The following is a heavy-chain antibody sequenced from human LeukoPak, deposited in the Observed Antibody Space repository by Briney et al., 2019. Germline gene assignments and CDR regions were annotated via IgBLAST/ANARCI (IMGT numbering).Heavy chain of an antibody. V-gene: IGHV4-39*01. D-gene: IGHD3-9*01. CDR3: ARQGDYDILTGYNL. CDR2: IYYSGST. Sequence: SETLSLTCTVSGGSISSSSYYWGWIRQPPGKGLEWIGSIYYSGSTYYNPSLKSRVTISVDTSKNQFSLKLNSVTAADTAVYYCARQGDYDILTGYNLWGQGTLVTVSS. CDR1: GGSISSSSYY. J-gene: IGHJ4*02.